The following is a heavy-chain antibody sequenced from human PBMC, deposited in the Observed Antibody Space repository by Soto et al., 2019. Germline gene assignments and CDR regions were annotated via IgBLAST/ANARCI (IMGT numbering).Heavy chain of an antibody. CDR1: GFTFSSYA. CDR2: ISGSGGST. J-gene: IGHJ2*01. V-gene: IGHV3-23*01. D-gene: IGHD1-26*01. CDR3: AKETVGSYYYCYFDL. Sequence: GGSLRLSCAASGFTFSSYAMSWVRQAPGKGLEWVSAISGSGGSTYYADSVKGRFTISRDNSKNTLYLQMNSLRAEDTAVEYWAKETVGSYYYCYFDLWGRGTLVTVSS.